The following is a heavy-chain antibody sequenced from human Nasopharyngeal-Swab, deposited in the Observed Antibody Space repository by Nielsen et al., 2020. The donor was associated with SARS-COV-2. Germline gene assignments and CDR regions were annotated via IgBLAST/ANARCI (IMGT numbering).Heavy chain of an antibody. V-gene: IGHV3-11*04. Sequence: ISSSGSTIYYADSVKGRFTISRDNAKNSLYLQMNSLRAEDTAVYYCARDTGSSLQHWGQGTLVTVSS. CDR3: ARDTGSSLQH. D-gene: IGHD6-13*01. CDR2: ISSSGSTI. J-gene: IGHJ1*01.